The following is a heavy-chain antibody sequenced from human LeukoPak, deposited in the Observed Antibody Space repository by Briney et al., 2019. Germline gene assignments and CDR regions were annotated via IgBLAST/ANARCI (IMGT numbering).Heavy chain of an antibody. Sequence: QPGRSLRLSCAASGFSFSSYAMHWVRQAPGKGLEWVALISHDGSKKYYADSVKGRFTISRDNSKNTVYLQMNSLRPEDTAVFYCAKDFGTANYGFRGDYWGQGTLVTVSS. CDR2: ISHDGSKK. V-gene: IGHV3-30*04. CDR3: AKDFGTANYGFRGDY. J-gene: IGHJ4*02. CDR1: GFSFSSYA. D-gene: IGHD3/OR15-3a*01.